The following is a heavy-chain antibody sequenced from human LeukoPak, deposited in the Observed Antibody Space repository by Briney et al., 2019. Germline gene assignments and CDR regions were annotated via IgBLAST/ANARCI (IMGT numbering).Heavy chain of an antibody. V-gene: IGHV3-23*01. CDR1: GFTFSSYA. CDR3: AKRRGLELLYYYYMDI. D-gene: IGHD1-7*01. Sequence: GGSLRLSCTASGFTFSSYAMSWVRQAPGKGLEWVSAISGSGGSTYYADSVKGRFTISRDNSKNTLYLQMNSLRAEDTAVYYCAKRRGLELLYYYYMDIWGKGTTVTVSS. J-gene: IGHJ6*03. CDR2: ISGSGGST.